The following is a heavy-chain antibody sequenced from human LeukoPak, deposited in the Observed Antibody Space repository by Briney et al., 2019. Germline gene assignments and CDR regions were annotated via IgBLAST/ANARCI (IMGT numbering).Heavy chain of an antibody. J-gene: IGHJ4*02. Sequence: SETLSLTCTVSGGSSSDYYCSWIRQPPGKGLEWLGYIYYTGSTNDNPSLKSRATISLDTSKNQISLKLSSVTAADTAVYYCANYYDSSGYYLTWGQGILVTVSS. CDR3: ANYYDSSGYYLT. D-gene: IGHD3-22*01. V-gene: IGHV4-59*08. CDR1: GGSSSDYY. CDR2: IYYTGST.